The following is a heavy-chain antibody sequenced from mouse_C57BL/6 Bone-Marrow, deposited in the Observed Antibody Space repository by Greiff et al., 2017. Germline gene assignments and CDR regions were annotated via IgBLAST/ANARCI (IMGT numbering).Heavy chain of an antibody. V-gene: IGHV5-6*01. J-gene: IGHJ2*01. Sequence: EVQLVESGGDLVKPGGSLKLSCAASGFTFSSYGMSWVRQTPDKRLEWVATISSGGSYTYYPDSVKGRFTISRDNATNTLYLQMSSLKSEDTAMYYCARPLRYFDYWGRGTTLTVSS. CDR1: GFTFSSYG. CDR3: ARPLRYFDY. CDR2: ISSGGSYT. D-gene: IGHD1-1*01.